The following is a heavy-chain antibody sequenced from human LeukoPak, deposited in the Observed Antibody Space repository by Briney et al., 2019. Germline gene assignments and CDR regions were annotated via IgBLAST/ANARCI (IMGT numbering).Heavy chain of an antibody. CDR3: AKDPHGYGSSYVSAYFDS. D-gene: IGHD5-18*01. V-gene: IGHV3-30*02. CDR1: GFTFSSYG. CDR2: IRYDLSNK. J-gene: IGHJ4*02. Sequence: GGSLRLSCAASGFTFSSYGMHWVRQAPGKGLEWVAFIRYDLSNKYYADSVKGRFTISRDNSKNTPYLQMNSLRAEDTAVYYCAKDPHGYGSSYVSAYFDSWGQGTLVTVSS.